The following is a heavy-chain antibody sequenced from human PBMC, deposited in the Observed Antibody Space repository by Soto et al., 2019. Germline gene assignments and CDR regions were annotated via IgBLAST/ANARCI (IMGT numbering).Heavy chain of an antibody. CDR2: INSSGST. J-gene: IGHJ5*02. CDR1: GSSFGSSAYY. CDR3: SRRAPEGFDP. V-gene: IGHV4-39*01. Sequence: WETLSLTCTVSGSSFGSSAYYWGWMRRAPGKGLEWIGSINSSGSTFSNPSLKSRVTLSVDTSKNQFSLKLTSVTAADTALYYCSRRAPEGFDPWGQGTLVTVSS.